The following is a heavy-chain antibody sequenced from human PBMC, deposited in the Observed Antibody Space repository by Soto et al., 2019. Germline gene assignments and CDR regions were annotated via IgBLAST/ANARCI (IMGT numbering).Heavy chain of an antibody. CDR1: GFTFSSYA. Sequence: QVQLVESGGGVVQPGRSLRLSCAASGFTFSSYAMHWVRQAPGKGLEWVAVISYDGSNKYYADSVKGRFTISRDNSKNTLYLQMYSLRAEDTAVYYCARDGGGPFDYWGQGTLVTVSS. V-gene: IGHV3-30-3*01. CDR3: ARDGGGPFDY. D-gene: IGHD3-3*01. J-gene: IGHJ4*02. CDR2: ISYDGSNK.